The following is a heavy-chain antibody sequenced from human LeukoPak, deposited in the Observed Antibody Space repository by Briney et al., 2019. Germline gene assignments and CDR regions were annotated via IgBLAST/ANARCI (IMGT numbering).Heavy chain of an antibody. D-gene: IGHD4-17*01. V-gene: IGHV4-30-4*08. CDR3: ARDWGDQITVPTIRSGAFDI. CDR2: IYYSGST. Sequence: NPSQTLSLTCTVSGGSISSGDYYWSWIRQPPGKGLEWIGYIYYSGSTYYNPSLKSRVTISVDTSKNQFSLKLSSVTAADTAVYYCARDWGDQITVPTIRSGAFDIWVQGTMVTVSS. CDR1: GGSISSGDYY. J-gene: IGHJ3*02.